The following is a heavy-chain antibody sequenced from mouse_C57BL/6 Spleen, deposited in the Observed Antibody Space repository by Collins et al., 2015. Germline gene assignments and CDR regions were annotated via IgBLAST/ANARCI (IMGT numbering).Heavy chain of an antibody. CDR3: ARGTRAEGWFAY. V-gene: IGHV9-2-1*01. CDR1: GYTFTDYS. D-gene: IGHD3-1*01. Sequence: QIQLVQSGPELKKPGETVKISCKASGYTFTDYSMHWVKQAPGKGLKWMGWINTETGEPTYADDFKGRFAFSLETSASTAYLQINNLKNEDTATYFCARGTRAEGWFAYWGQGTLVTVSA. CDR2: INTETGEP. J-gene: IGHJ3*01.